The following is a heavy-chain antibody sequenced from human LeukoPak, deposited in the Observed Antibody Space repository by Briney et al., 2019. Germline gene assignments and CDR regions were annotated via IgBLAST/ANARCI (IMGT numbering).Heavy chain of an antibody. CDR2: ISGSGGST. Sequence: GGSLRLSCAASGFTFSSYAMSWVRQAPGKGLEWVSGISGSGGSTYYADSVKGRFTISRDNSKNTLYLQMNSLRAEDTAVYNCARDGGSYELDYWGQGTLVTVSS. J-gene: IGHJ4*02. D-gene: IGHD1-26*01. CDR1: GFTFSSYA. CDR3: ARDGGSYELDY. V-gene: IGHV3-23*01.